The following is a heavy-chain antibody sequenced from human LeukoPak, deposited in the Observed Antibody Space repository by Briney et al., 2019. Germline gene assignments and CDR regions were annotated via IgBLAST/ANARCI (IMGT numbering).Heavy chain of an antibody. V-gene: IGHV4-39*07. CDR3: ARVSRDSGNYYTFLDY. J-gene: IGHJ4*02. Sequence: SETLSLTCTVSGGPISSGDYYWGWIRQPPGMGPEWIGSINCRGTTYYNPSLQSRVAISVDTSKNQFSLQLTSVTATDTAVYYCARVSRDSGNYYTFLDYWGQGTLVTVSS. CDR1: GGPISSGDYY. CDR2: INCRGTT. D-gene: IGHD1-26*01.